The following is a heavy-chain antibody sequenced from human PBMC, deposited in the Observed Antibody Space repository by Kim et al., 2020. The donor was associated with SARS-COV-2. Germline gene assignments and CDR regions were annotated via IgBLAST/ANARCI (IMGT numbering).Heavy chain of an antibody. J-gene: IGHJ4*02. Sequence: DSGEGRFTLSRNNSKNTLYQQMNSLRAEDTAVYYCAKLLLEQYYYDSADYWGQGTLVTVSS. V-gene: IGHV3-23*01. D-gene: IGHD3-22*01. CDR3: AKLLLEQYYYDSADY.